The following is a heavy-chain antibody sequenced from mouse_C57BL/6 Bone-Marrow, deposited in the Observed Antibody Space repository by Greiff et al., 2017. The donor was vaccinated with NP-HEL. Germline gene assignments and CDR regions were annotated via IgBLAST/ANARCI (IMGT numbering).Heavy chain of an antibody. Sequence: EVKVEESGGGLVKPGGSLKLSCAASGFTFSSYAMSWVRQTPEKRLEWVATISDGGSYTYYPDNVKGRFTISRDNAKNNLYLQMSHLKSEDTAMYYCASPSWFAYWGQGTLVTVSA. CDR3: ASPSWFAY. J-gene: IGHJ3*01. CDR1: GFTFSSYA. CDR2: ISDGGSYT. V-gene: IGHV5-4*03.